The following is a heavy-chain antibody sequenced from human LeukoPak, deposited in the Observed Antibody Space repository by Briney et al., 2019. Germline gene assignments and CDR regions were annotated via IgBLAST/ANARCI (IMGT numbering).Heavy chain of an antibody. D-gene: IGHD3-10*01. CDR3: ARSQFDRFGELLSDY. CDR1: GGSISSYY. CDR2: IYYSGST. J-gene: IGHJ4*02. Sequence: SETLSLTCTVSGGSISSYYWSWIRQPPGKGLEWIGYIYYSGSTNYNPSLKSRVTISVDTSKNQFSLKLSSVTAADTAVYYCARSQFDRFGELLSDYWGQGTPVTVSS. V-gene: IGHV4-59*12.